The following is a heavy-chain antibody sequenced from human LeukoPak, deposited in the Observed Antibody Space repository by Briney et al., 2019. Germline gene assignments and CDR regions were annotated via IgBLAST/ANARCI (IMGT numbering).Heavy chain of an antibody. D-gene: IGHD3-10*01. Sequence: PGGSLRLSCAASGFTFSSYAMSWVRQAPGKGLEWVSVIYSGGSTYYADSVKGRFTISRDNSKNTLYLQMNSLRAEDTAVYYCARDQGTPFDYWGQGTLVTVSS. CDR2: IYSGGST. V-gene: IGHV3-53*01. CDR3: ARDQGTPFDY. J-gene: IGHJ4*02. CDR1: GFTFSSYA.